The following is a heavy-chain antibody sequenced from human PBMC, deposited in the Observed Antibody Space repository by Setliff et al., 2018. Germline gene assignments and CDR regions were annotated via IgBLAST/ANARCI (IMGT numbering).Heavy chain of an antibody. J-gene: IGHJ4*02. D-gene: IGHD2-21*02. CDR3: VRMSTVTAIDY. CDR2: IYHSGGT. Sequence: SETLSLICSVSGGSTSNSDYYWGWIRQPPGKGLEWIGSIYHSGGTYYNPFLKSRVTISVDTSKNQISLKLNSVTAADTAVYFCVRMSTVTAIDYWGQGTLVTVSS. CDR1: GGSTSNSDYY. V-gene: IGHV4-39*01.